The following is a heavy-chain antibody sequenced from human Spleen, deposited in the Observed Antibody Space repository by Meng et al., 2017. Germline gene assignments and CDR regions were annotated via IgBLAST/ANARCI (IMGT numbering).Heavy chain of an antibody. CDR2: TYYSEST. CDR3: ASSGWYRGPNYFDY. CDR1: GGSINSGDYY. J-gene: IGHJ4*01. V-gene: IGHV4-31*01. Sequence: QVQLQELGPGLVKPSQTPSLTCTVSGGSINSGDYYWSWIRQHPGKGLEWIGYTYYSESTYYNPSLKSLVTISVDPSKNQFSLMVSSVTAADTAVYYCASSGWYRGPNYFDYWGQGTLVTVSS. D-gene: IGHD6-19*01.